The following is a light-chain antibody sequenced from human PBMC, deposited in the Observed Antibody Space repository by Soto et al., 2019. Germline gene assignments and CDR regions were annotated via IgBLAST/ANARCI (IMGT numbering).Light chain of an antibody. CDR3: QQYYSRPLT. J-gene: IGKJ4*01. CDR2: WAS. CDR1: QSVLFSSNSKSS. Sequence: DIVMTQSPDSLAVSLGERATINCKSSQSVLFSSNSKSSLAWYQQKPGQPPKLLIDWASTRESGVPDRFSGSGSGTDFTLTIRSLQGDDVAVYYCQQYYSRPLTFGGGTKVEIK. V-gene: IGKV4-1*01.